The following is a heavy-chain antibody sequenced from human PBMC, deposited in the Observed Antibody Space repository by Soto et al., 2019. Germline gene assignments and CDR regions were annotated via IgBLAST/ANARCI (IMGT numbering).Heavy chain of an antibody. CDR2: ISGSGGST. J-gene: IGHJ6*02. CDR1: GFTFSSYA. D-gene: IGHD3-3*01. Sequence: GGSLRLSCAASGFTFSSYAMSWVRQAPGKGLEWVSAISGSGGSTYYADSVKGRFTISRDNSKNTLYLQMNSLRAEDTAVYYCAKDLPYDFWSGYPALDYYYGMDVWGQGTTVTVSS. V-gene: IGHV3-23*01. CDR3: AKDLPYDFWSGYPALDYYYGMDV.